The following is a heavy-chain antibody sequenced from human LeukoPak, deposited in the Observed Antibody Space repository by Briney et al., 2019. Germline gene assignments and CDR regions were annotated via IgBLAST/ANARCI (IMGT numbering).Heavy chain of an antibody. CDR1: GGTFSSYA. D-gene: IGHD2-21*02. CDR3: AREASVTATLDAFDI. CDR2: IIPIFGTA. V-gene: IGHV1-69*01. Sequence: SVTVSCKASGGTFSSYAISWVRQAPGQGLEWMGGIIPIFGTANYAQKFQGRATITADESTSTAYMELSSLRSEDTAVYYCAREASVTATLDAFDIWGQGTMVTVSS. J-gene: IGHJ3*02.